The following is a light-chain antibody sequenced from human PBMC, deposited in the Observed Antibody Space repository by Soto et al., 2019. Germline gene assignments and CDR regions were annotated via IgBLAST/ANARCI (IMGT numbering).Light chain of an antibody. CDR1: TSNLGSNT. V-gene: IGLV1-44*01. CDR3: ATWDDSLNAYV. Sequence: QSVLTQTPSASGTPGQRVTISCSGRTSNLGSNTVHWYQQLPGTAPNRLIHSNNQRPSGVPDRFSGSKSGTSASLAISGLQSEDEDDYYCATWDDSLNAYVFGTGTKLTVL. CDR2: SNN. J-gene: IGLJ1*01.